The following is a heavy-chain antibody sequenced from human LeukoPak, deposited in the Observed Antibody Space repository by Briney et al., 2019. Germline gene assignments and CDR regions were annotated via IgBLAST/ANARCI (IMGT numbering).Heavy chain of an antibody. CDR2: IKPDGSEK. V-gene: IGHV3-7*05. CDR3: ARCHSSSSGDY. D-gene: IGHD6-6*01. Sequence: PGGSLRLSCAASGFPFSRYWMSWVRQAPGKGLEWVANIKPDGSEKHYVDSVKGRFTISRDNAKNSLFLQMNSLRAEDTAVYYCARCHSSSSGDYWGQGTLVTVSS. CDR1: GFPFSRYW. J-gene: IGHJ4*02.